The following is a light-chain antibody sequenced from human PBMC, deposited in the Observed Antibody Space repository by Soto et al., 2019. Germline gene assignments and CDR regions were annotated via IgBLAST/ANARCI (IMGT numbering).Light chain of an antibody. J-gene: IGKJ4*01. Sequence: EIVITQSPATLSVSPGERATLSCRASQSVSSNLAWYQQKPGQAPRLLIYGASTRATGIPATFSGSGSGTEFTLSISSLQSEHLGVYYCQQDSSWPLTFGGGTKVDIK. CDR2: GAS. CDR3: QQDSSWPLT. CDR1: QSVSSN. V-gene: IGKV3-15*01.